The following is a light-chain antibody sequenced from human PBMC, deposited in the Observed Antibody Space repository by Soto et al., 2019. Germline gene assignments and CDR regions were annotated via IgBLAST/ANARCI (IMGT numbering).Light chain of an antibody. J-gene: IGLJ1*01. CDR3: SSYSSSSTL. Sequence: QSALTQPASGSGVPGHSITLFCTGNGSDVGGYNYVSWYQQHPGKAPKLMIYDVRNRPSGVSNRFSGSKSGNTASLTISGLQAEDEADYYCSSYSSSSTLFGTGTKVTVL. CDR2: DVR. V-gene: IGLV2-14*01. CDR1: GSDVGGYNY.